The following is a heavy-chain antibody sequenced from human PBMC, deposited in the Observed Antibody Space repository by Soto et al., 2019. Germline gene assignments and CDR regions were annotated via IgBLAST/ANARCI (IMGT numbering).Heavy chain of an antibody. J-gene: IGHJ3*02. CDR1: GFTFSSYS. D-gene: IGHD6-13*01. CDR2: ISSSSSYI. V-gene: IGHV3-21*01. CDR3: XXXXXXXSRAESI. Sequence: EVQLVESGGGLVKPGGSLRLSCAASGFTFSSYSMNWVRQAPGKGLEWVSSISSSSSYIYYADSVKGRFTISRDNAKXXXXXXXXXXXXXXXXXXXXXXXXXXXSRAESIWGQGTMVTVSS.